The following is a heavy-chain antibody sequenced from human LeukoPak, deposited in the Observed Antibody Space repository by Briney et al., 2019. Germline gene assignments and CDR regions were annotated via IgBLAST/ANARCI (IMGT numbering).Heavy chain of an antibody. J-gene: IGHJ4*02. CDR3: ARGTLGYSYGSGGVDY. CDR2: INAGNGNT. D-gene: IGHD5-18*01. V-gene: IGHV1-3*01. Sequence: ASVKVSCKASGYTFTSYAMHWVRQAPGQRLEWMGWINAGNGNTKYSQKFQGRVTITRDTSASTAYMELRSLRSDDTAVYYCARGTLGYSYGSGGVDYWGQGTLVTVSS. CDR1: GYTFTSYA.